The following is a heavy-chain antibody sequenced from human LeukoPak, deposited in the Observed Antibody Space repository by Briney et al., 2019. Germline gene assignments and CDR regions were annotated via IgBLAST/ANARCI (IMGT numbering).Heavy chain of an antibody. V-gene: IGHV3-20*04. CDR2: ISWNSGSI. CDR1: GFIVSSND. J-gene: IGHJ3*02. CDR3: ARAKRYCSSTSCHAFDI. Sequence: WPGGSLRLSCAASGFIVSSNDMSWVRKAPGKALEGVSGISWNSGSIGYADSVKGRFTISRDNAKNSLYLQMNSLRAEDTAVYYCARAKRYCSSTSCHAFDIWGQGTMVTVPS. D-gene: IGHD2-2*01.